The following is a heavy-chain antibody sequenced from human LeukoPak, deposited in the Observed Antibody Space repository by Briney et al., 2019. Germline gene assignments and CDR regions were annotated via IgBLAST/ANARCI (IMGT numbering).Heavy chain of an antibody. J-gene: IGHJ6*03. Sequence: AGGSLRLSCAASEFTFSSYSMNWVRQAPGKGPEWVSSISSRSSYIYYADSVKGRFTISRDNAQNSLYLQMNSLRAEDTAVYYCARVGTRMVTIVAPYYMDVWGKGTTVTVSS. D-gene: IGHD5-24*01. V-gene: IGHV3-21*01. CDR1: EFTFSSYS. CDR3: ARVGTRMVTIVAPYYMDV. CDR2: ISSRSSYI.